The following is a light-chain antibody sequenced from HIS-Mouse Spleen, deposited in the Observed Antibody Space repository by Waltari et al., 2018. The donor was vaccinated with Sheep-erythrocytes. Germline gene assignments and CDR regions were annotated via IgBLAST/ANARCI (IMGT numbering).Light chain of an antibody. CDR1: QGISSA. J-gene: IGKJ5*01. Sequence: AIQLTQSPSSLSASVGDRVTITCRASQGISSALAWYQQKPGKAPKLLIYDASSLESGVPSRFSGSGSGTDFTLTISRLEPEDFATYYCQQANSFPITFGQGTRLEIK. CDR3: QQANSFPIT. V-gene: IGKV1-13*02. CDR2: DAS.